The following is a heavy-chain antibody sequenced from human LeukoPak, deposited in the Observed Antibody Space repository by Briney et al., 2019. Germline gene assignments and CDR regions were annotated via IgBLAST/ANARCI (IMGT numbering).Heavy chain of an antibody. Sequence: GTSLTLSCAPSGLTFSSYGMRWVRQAPGKGLEWVAAIQFDGTKTYYADSVKGRSTISRDDSKNTVYLQMNSLRAEDTAVYYCSRDLSYGSLDSWGEGTLLTVSS. V-gene: IGHV3-30*12. CDR3: SRDLSYGSLDS. J-gene: IGHJ4*02. CDR1: GLTFSSYG. CDR2: IQFDGTKT. D-gene: IGHD5-18*01.